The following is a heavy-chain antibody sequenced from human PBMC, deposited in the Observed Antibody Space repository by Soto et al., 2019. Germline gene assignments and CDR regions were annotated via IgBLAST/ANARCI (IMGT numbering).Heavy chain of an antibody. Sequence: GGSLRLSCAASGFRLSSCWMHWVRQAPGEGLIWVSRINADGNVTNYADSVKGRFTISRDNAKNTLFLEMRNLRVDDSAMYYCVRGWTMEKSPGSDWGQGTLVTVSS. CDR3: VRGWTMEKSPGSD. J-gene: IGHJ4*02. CDR1: GFRLSSCW. CDR2: INADGNVT. V-gene: IGHV3-74*01. D-gene: IGHD1-1*01.